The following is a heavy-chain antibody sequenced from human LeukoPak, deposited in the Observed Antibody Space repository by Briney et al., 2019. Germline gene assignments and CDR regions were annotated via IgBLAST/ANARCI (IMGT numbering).Heavy chain of an antibody. V-gene: IGHV6-1*01. CDR3: ARRRYYRYTGYFDY. CDR2: TYYSSKWYN. CDR1: GDSVSSDSSA. Sequence: SQTLSLTCAISGDSVSSDSSAWNWFRQSPSRGLEWLGRTYYSSKWYNDYAVSVKSRITINPDTSKNQFSLQLSSVIPEDTAVYYCARRRYYRYTGYFDYWGQGTPVTVSS. D-gene: IGHD3-16*02. J-gene: IGHJ4*02.